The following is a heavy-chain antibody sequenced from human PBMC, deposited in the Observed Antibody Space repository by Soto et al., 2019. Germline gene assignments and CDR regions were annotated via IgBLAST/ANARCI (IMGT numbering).Heavy chain of an antibody. CDR2: ILNDASGH. J-gene: IGHJ4*02. CDR3: ARDDDYPDNGFDY. CDR1: GFTFSRHG. D-gene: IGHD4-17*01. V-gene: IGHV3-33*01. Sequence: QVQLVESGGGVVQPGTSLRLSCAASGFTFSRHGMHWVRQTPGKGLEWLAVILNDASGHWYADSVKGRFTISRDNFENTLYLHMNGLRLEATAMYYCARDDDYPDNGFDYWGQGTLVTVSS.